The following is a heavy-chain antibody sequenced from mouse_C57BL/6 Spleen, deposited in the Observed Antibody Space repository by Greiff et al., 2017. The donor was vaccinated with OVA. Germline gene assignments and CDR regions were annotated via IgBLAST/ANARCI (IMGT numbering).Heavy chain of an antibody. D-gene: IGHD2-1*01. CDR2: IHPNSGST. CDR1: GYTFTSYW. CDR3: AKERVPHGNYALAWFAY. V-gene: IGHV1-64*01. Sequence: QVQLQQPGAELVKPGASVKLSCKASGYTFTSYWMLWVKQRPGQGLEWIGMIHPNSGSTNYNEKFKSKATLTVDKSSSTAYMQLSSLTSEDSAVYYCAKERVPHGNYALAWFAYWGQGTLVTVSA. J-gene: IGHJ3*01.